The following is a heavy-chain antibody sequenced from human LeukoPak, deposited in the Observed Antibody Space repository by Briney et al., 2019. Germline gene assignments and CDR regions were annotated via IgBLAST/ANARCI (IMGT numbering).Heavy chain of an antibody. CDR2: IYSGGST. D-gene: IGHD6-19*01. CDR1: GFTVSSNY. CDR3: ARDSSGWYRGYFDY. Sequence: GGSLRLSCAASGFTVSSNYMSWVRQAPGKGLEWASVIYSGGSTYYADSVKGRFTISRDNSKNTLYLQMNSLRAEDTAVYYCARDSSGWYRGYFDYWGQGTLVTVSS. V-gene: IGHV3-53*01. J-gene: IGHJ4*02.